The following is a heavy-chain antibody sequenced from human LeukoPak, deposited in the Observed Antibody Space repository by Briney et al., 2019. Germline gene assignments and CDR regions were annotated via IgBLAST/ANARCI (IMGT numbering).Heavy chain of an antibody. Sequence: SETLSLTCTVSGGSISSGSYYWSWIRQPAGKGLEWIGRIHTSGSTNYNPSLKSRVTMSIDTSKNQFSLKLTSLTAADTAVYYCARDQDCSDGSCYSSDAFDIWAEGQWSLSLQ. J-gene: IGHJ3*02. CDR2: IHTSGST. V-gene: IGHV4-61*02. CDR3: ARDQDCSDGSCYSSDAFDI. CDR1: GGSISSGSYY. D-gene: IGHD2-15*01.